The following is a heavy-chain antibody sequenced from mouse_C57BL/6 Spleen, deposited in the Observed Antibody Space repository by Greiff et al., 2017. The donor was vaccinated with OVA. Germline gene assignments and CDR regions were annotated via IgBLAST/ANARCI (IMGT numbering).Heavy chain of an antibody. Sequence: EVKLVESGGGLVKPGGSLKLSCAASGFTFSDYGMHWVRQAPEKGLEWVAYISSGSSTIYYADTVKGRFTISRDNAKNTLFLQMTSLRSEDTAMYYCARPSYYGSFAYWGQGTLVTVSA. CDR1: GFTFSDYG. D-gene: IGHD1-1*01. CDR3: ARPSYYGSFAY. CDR2: ISSGSSTI. V-gene: IGHV5-17*01. J-gene: IGHJ3*01.